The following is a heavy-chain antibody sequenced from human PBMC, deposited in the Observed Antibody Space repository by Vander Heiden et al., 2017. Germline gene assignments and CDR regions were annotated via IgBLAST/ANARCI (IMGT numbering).Heavy chain of an antibody. Sequence: EVQLVESGGGLVQPGGSLRLSWSASGVTFSSYSMNWVRQAPGKGLEWVSYISSSSSTIYYADSVKGRFTISRDNAKNSLYLQMNSLRDEDTAVYYCARARNYRFDPWGQGTLVTVSS. CDR3: ARARNYRFDP. CDR2: ISSSSSTI. CDR1: GVTFSSYS. D-gene: IGHD1-7*01. V-gene: IGHV3-48*02. J-gene: IGHJ5*02.